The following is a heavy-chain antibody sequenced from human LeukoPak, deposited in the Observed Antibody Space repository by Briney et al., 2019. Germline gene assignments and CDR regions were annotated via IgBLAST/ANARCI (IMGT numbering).Heavy chain of an antibody. V-gene: IGHV4-59*08. CDR1: GGSISSYY. J-gene: IGHJ5*02. CDR3: ARYGYSYGSRFDP. Sequence: PSETLSLTCTVSGGSISSYYWSWIRQPPGKGLEWIGYIYYSGSTNYNPSLKSRVTISVDTSKNQFSLKLSSVTAADTAVYYCARYGYSYGSRFDPWGQGTLVTVSS. D-gene: IGHD5-18*01. CDR2: IYYSGST.